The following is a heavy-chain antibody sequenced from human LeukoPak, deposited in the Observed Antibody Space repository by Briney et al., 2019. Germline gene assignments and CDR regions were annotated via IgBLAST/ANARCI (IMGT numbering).Heavy chain of an antibody. J-gene: IGHJ4*02. D-gene: IGHD2-2*01. V-gene: IGHV4-39*07. CDR1: GGSISSSSYY. Sequence: PSETLSLTCTVSGGSISSSSYYWSWIRQPPGKGLEWIGEINHSGSTNYNPSLKSRVTISVDTSKNQFSLKLSSVTAADTAVYYCARRNGYCSSTSCSRKLFYSGLDYWGQGTLVTVSS. CDR3: ARRNGYCSSTSCSRKLFYSGLDY. CDR2: INHSGST.